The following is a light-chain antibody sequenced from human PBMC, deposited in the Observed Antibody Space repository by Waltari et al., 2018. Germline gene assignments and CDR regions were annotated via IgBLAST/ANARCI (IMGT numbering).Light chain of an antibody. CDR3: QQYYTTPPT. Sequence: DIVMTQSPDSLAVSLGERATINCKSSQSVLYRSNNKNFLAWYQQGPGQSPKLLIYWASTRESGVPDRFSGSGYGTDFTLTISSLQAEDVAVYYCQQYYTTPPTFGPGTKVDIK. CDR2: WAS. V-gene: IGKV4-1*01. CDR1: QSVLYRSNNKNF. J-gene: IGKJ3*01.